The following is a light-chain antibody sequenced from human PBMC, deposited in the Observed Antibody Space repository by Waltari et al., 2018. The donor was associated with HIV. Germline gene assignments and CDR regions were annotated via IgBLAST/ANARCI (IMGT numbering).Light chain of an antibody. CDR3: QQYYSTPPT. CDR2: WAS. J-gene: IGKJ2*01. CDR1: PSVLYSSNNKNY. V-gene: IGKV4-1*01. Sequence: DIVMTQSPDSLAVSLGARAAINCKSSPSVLYSSNNKNYLAWYQQKPGQPPKLLIYWASTRESGVPDRFSGSGSGTDFTLTISSLRAEDVALYYCQQYYSTPPTFGQGTKLEIK.